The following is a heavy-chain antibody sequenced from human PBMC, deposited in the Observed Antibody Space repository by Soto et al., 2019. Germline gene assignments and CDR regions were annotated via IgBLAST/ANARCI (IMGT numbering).Heavy chain of an antibody. Sequence: PGGSLRLSCAASGFTFSSYAMSWVRQAPGKGLEWVSAISCSGSSTYYADSVKGRFTISRDNSKNALYLQMNRLRVEDRAVYYCTQGWTGSGWDWAQGTLVTVSS. V-gene: IGHV3-23*01. J-gene: IGHJ4*02. CDR2: ISCSGSST. D-gene: IGHD6-19*01. CDR3: TQGWTGSGWD. CDR1: GFTFSSYA.